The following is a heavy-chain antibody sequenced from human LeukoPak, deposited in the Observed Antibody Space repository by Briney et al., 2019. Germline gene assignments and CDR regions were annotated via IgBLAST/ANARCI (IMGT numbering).Heavy chain of an antibody. Sequence: SETLSLTCTVSVGSISSGDYYWSWIRQPPGKGLEWIGYIYYSGSTYYNPSLKSRVTISVDTSKNQFSLKLSSVTAAATAVYYCARDTVTLPYYYYGMDVWGQGTTVTVSS. V-gene: IGHV4-30-4*02. J-gene: IGHJ6*02. CDR1: VGSISSGDYY. CDR2: IYYSGST. D-gene: IGHD4-11*01. CDR3: ARDTVTLPYYYYGMDV.